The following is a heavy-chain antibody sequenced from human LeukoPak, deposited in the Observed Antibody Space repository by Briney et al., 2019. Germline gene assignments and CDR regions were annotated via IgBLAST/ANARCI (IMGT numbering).Heavy chain of an antibody. Sequence: SGGSLRLSCAASGFTFSSYGMSGVGQAPGKGRVWVSRINSDGSSTSYADSVKGRFTISRDNAKNTLYLQMNSLRAEDTAVYYCARDQRKGSVVIWGQGTMVTVSS. V-gene: IGHV3-74*01. D-gene: IGHD1-14*01. CDR2: INSDGSST. CDR3: ARDQRKGSVVI. CDR1: GFTFSSYG. J-gene: IGHJ3*02.